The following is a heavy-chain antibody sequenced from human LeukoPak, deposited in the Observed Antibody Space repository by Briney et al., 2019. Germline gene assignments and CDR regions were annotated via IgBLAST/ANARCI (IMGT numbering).Heavy chain of an antibody. CDR2: ISGSGGST. CDR3: AKDQRYSSRCCDAFDI. V-gene: IGHV3-23*01. J-gene: IGHJ3*02. CDR1: GFTFSSYA. Sequence: GGSLRLSCAASGFTFSSYAMSWVRQAPGKGLEWVSAISGSGGSTYYADSVKGRFTISRDNSKNTLYLQMNSLRAEDTAVYYCAKDQRYSSRCCDAFDIWGQGTMVTVSS. D-gene: IGHD6-13*01.